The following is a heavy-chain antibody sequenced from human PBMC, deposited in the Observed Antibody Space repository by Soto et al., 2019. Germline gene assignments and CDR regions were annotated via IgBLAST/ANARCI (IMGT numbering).Heavy chain of an antibody. V-gene: IGHV7-4-1*01. CDR2: INTNTGIP. D-gene: IGHD3-3*01. CDR1: GYTFTSYA. CDR3: ARGAYYDFWSGYSDNWFDP. Sequence: ASVKVSCKASGYTFTSYAMNWVRQAPGQELEWMGWINTNTGIPTYAQGFTGRFVFSLDTSVSTAYLQICSLKAEDTAVYYCARGAYYDFWSGYSDNWFDPWGQGTLVTVSS. J-gene: IGHJ5*02.